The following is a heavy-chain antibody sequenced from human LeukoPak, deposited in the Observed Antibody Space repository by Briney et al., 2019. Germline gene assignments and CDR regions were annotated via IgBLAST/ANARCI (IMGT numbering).Heavy chain of an antibody. V-gene: IGHV3-9*01. D-gene: IGHD1-26*01. J-gene: IGHJ4*02. CDR1: GFSFGDYA. Sequence: PGRSLRLSCAASGFSFGDYAMHWVRQAPGKGLEWVSGITWNSGNIDYADSVKGRFTISRDNAKNSLYLQMNSLRAEDTAVYYCASGMRVGPNIWGQGTLVTVSS. CDR3: ASGMRVGPNI. CDR2: ITWNSGNI.